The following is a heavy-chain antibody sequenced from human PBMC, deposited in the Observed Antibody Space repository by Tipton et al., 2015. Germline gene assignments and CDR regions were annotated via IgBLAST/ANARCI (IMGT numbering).Heavy chain of an antibody. D-gene: IGHD6-19*01. Sequence: SLRLSCAASGFTFRSYAMSWVRQAPGKGLEWVSAISGSGGCTYYADSVKGRCTLSRDKSQNTLYLQMNSLRAEDTAVYCCARGQWLVSYCGHGPLVTVSS. J-gene: IGHJ4*01. CDR2: ISGSGGCT. CDR3: ARGQWLVSY. CDR1: GFTFRSYA. V-gene: IGHV3-23*01.